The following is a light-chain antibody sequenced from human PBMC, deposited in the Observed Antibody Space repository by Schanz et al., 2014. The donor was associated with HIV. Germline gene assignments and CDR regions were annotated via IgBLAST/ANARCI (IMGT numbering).Light chain of an antibody. CDR3: SSYTSKTARV. V-gene: IGLV2-14*03. CDR1: SSDVGVYNY. J-gene: IGLJ3*02. CDR2: DAI. Sequence: QSALTQPASVSGSPGQSITISCTGTSSDVGVYNYVSWYQQHPGKAPRLLIYDAINRPPGVSDRFSGSRSGDMASLTISGLQAEDEADYYCSSYTSKTARVFGGGTKLTVL.